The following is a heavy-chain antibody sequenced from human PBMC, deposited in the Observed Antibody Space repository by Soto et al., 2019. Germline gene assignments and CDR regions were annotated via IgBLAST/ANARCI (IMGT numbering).Heavy chain of an antibody. Sequence: VQLVESGGGLVQPGGSLRLSCAASGFTVSTKYMSWVRQAPGKGLEWVSVIYSGGSTFYADSVRGRFTISRDNSKNTVNLQMNSLRAEDTAVYYWARDPWAADYWGQGTLVTVSS. V-gene: IGHV3-66*01. CDR2: IYSGGST. J-gene: IGHJ4*02. CDR3: ARDPWAADY. CDR1: GFTVSTKY. D-gene: IGHD3-16*01.